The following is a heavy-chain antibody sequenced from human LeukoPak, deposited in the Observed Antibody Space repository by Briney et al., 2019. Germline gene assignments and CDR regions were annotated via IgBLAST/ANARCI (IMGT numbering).Heavy chain of an antibody. Sequence: GGSLRLSCAASGFTFSSYGMHWVRQARGKGLEWMAIIWNDGSKEYYADSVKGRFTISRDNAKNSLYLQMNSLRAEDTAVYYCARDSSGYQWGQGTLVTVSS. CDR1: GFTFSSYG. J-gene: IGHJ4*02. V-gene: IGHV3-33*01. CDR2: IWNDGSKE. CDR3: ARDSSGYQ. D-gene: IGHD3-22*01.